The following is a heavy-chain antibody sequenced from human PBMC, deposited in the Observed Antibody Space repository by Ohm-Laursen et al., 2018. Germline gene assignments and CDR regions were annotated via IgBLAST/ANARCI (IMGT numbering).Heavy chain of an antibody. CDR1: GFTFSSYA. J-gene: IGHJ4*02. CDR2: ISGSGGST. D-gene: IGHD3-22*01. Sequence: SLRLSCAAPGFTFSSYAMSWVRQAPGKGLEWVSAISGSGGSTYYADSVKGRFTISRDNSKNTLYLQMNSLRAEDTAVYYCAKAPPRYYDSSGYYSYWGQGTLVTVSS. V-gene: IGHV3-23*01. CDR3: AKAPPRYYDSSGYYSY.